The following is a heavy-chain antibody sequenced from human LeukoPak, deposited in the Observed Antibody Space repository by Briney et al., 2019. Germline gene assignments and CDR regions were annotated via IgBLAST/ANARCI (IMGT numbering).Heavy chain of an antibody. D-gene: IGHD3-10*02. Sequence: GGSLRLSCVASGFTFSTYWMHWVRQSPGKGLVWVSRINGDGNTHYADSVKGRFTISRDNAKNSLYLQMNSLRAEDTAVYYCAELGITMIGGVWGKGTTVTISS. J-gene: IGHJ6*04. CDR3: AELGITMIGGV. CDR2: INGDGNT. CDR1: GFTFSTYW. V-gene: IGHV3-74*01.